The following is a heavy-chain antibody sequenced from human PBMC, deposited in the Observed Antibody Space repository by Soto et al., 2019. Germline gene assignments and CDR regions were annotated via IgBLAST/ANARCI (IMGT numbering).Heavy chain of an antibody. CDR2: ISSSSSTI. J-gene: IGHJ6*02. D-gene: IGHD3-9*01. V-gene: IGHV3-48*02. Sequence: GGSLRLSCAASRFTFSSYSMNWVRQAPGKGLEWVSYISSSSSTIYYADSVKGRFTISRDNAKNSLYLQMNSLRDEDTAVYYCARPLFDWSWGDVPHYYYGMDVWGQGTTVTVSS. CDR1: RFTFSSYS. CDR3: ARPLFDWSWGDVPHYYYGMDV.